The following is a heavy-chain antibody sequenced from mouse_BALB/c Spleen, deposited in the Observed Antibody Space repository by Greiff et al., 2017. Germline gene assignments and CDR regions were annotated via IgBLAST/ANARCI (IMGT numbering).Heavy chain of an antibody. CDR2: IDPENGDT. Sequence: EVQLQQSGAELVRSGASVKLSCTASGFNIKDYYMHWVKQRPEQGLEWIGWIDPENGDTEYAPKFQGKATMTADTSSNTAYLQLSSLTSEDTAVYYCNAWGGNHFPLDYGGQGTTLTVS. J-gene: IGHJ2*01. D-gene: IGHD2-1*01. CDR3: NAWGGNHFPLDY. CDR1: GFNIKDYY. V-gene: IGHV14-4*02.